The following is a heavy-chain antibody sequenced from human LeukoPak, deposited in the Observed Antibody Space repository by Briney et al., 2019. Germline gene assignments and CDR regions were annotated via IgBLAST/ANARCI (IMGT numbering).Heavy chain of an antibody. V-gene: IGHV3-23*01. CDR1: GFTFSSHA. J-gene: IGHJ4*02. CDR3: AKADQQRLVFGRVAVDY. Sequence: GGSLRLSCAASGFTFSSHAMSWVRQAPGKGLEWVSAISGSGGSTYYADSVKGRFTISRDNSKNTLYLQMNSLRAEDTAVYYCAKADQQRLVFGRVAVDYWGQGTLVTVSS. D-gene: IGHD6-13*01. CDR2: ISGSGGST.